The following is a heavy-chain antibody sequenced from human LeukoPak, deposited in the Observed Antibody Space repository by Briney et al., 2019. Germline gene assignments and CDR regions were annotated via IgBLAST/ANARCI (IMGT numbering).Heavy chain of an antibody. CDR3: ARDRSSGWGYYYYYGMDV. Sequence: SQTLSLTCALSGDSVSSNSAAWNWIRQSPSRGLEWLGRTYYRSKVYNDYGGSVKSRITINPDTSKNQFSLQLNSVTPEDTAVYYCARDRSSGWGYYYYYGMDVWGQGTTVTVSS. CDR1: GDSVSSNSAA. CDR2: TYYRSKVYN. J-gene: IGHJ6*02. D-gene: IGHD6-19*01. V-gene: IGHV6-1*01.